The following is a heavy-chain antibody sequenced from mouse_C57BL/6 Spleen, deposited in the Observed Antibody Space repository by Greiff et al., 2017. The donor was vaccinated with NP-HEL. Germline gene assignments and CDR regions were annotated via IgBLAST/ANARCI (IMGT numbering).Heavy chain of an antibody. CDR2: INYDGSST. CDR3: ARALRDWYFDV. J-gene: IGHJ1*03. D-gene: IGHD1-2*01. CDR1: GFTFSDYY. V-gene: IGHV5-16*01. Sequence: EVQLQQSEGGLVQPGSSMKLSCTASGFTFSDYYMAWVRQVPEKGLEWVANINYDGSSTYYLDSLKSRFIISRDNAKNILYLQMSSLKSEDTATYYCARALRDWYFDVWGTGTTVTVSS.